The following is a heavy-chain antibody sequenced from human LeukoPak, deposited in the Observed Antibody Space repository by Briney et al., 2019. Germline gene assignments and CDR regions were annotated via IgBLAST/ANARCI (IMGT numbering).Heavy chain of an antibody. CDR3: ARGADYGDYTRFY. Sequence: GASVKISCKASGYTFTTFALHWVRQAPGQGLEWMGWINTNTGNPMYAQGFTGRFVFSLDTSVSTTYLQISSLKAEDTAVYYCARGADYGDYTRFYWGQGTLVTVSS. CDR1: GYTFTTFA. J-gene: IGHJ4*02. D-gene: IGHD4-17*01. V-gene: IGHV7-4-1*02. CDR2: INTNTGNP.